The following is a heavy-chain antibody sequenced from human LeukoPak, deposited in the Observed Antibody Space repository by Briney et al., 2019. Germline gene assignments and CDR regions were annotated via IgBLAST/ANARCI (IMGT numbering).Heavy chain of an antibody. Sequence: GGSLRLSCAASGFTVSSNYMSWVRQAPGKGLEWVSVIYSGGSTYYADSVKGRFTISRDNSKNTLYLQMNSLRAEDTAVYYCARSGGYSSGWAADYWGQGTLVTVSS. J-gene: IGHJ4*02. CDR3: ARSGGYSSGWAADY. CDR1: GFTVSSNY. D-gene: IGHD6-19*01. V-gene: IGHV3-66*01. CDR2: IYSGGST.